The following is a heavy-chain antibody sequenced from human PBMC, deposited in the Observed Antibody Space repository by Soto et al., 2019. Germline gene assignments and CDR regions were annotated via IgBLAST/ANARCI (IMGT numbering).Heavy chain of an antibody. CDR2: ISSSSSYI. V-gene: IGHV3-21*01. CDR3: ARDRRAAPTVTTPSFDL. J-gene: IGHJ2*01. Sequence: EVQLVESGGGLVKPGGSLRLSCAASGFTFSSYSMNWVRQAPGKGLEWVSSISSSSSYIYYADSVKGRFTISRDNAKNLXYLQMNSLRAEDTAVYYCARDRRAAPTVTTPSFDLWGRGTLVTVSS. CDR1: GFTFSSYS. D-gene: IGHD4-17*01.